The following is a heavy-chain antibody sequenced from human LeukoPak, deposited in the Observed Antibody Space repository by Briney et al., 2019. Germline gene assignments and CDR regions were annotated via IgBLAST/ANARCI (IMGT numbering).Heavy chain of an antibody. Sequence: GGSLRLSCAASGFTFSNYWMTWVRQAPGKGLEWVANMKEDESEEYYVDSVRGRFTISRDNAKNSLYLQMNSLRGEDTAVYYCARDRSAWYRKDAFDIWGQGTMVTVPS. J-gene: IGHJ3*02. CDR3: ARDRSAWYRKDAFDI. CDR1: GFTFSNYW. D-gene: IGHD6-13*01. V-gene: IGHV3-7*01. CDR2: MKEDESEE.